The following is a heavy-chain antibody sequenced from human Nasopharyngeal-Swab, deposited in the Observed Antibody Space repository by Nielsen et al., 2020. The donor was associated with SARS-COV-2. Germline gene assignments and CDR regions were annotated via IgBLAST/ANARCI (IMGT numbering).Heavy chain of an antibody. V-gene: IGHV1-2*06. D-gene: IGHD2-15*01. CDR1: GYTLTGYY. CDR2: INPNSCGT. J-gene: IGHJ4*02. Sequence: ASVHVSCKASGYTLTGYYMHWVRQAPAQGREWMGRINPNSCGTHYAQKFQGRVTMTRDTSISTAYMELSRLRSDAPAVYYCARDLGYIRYCSGGSCYQDYWGQGTLVTVSS. CDR3: ARDLGYIRYCSGGSCYQDY.